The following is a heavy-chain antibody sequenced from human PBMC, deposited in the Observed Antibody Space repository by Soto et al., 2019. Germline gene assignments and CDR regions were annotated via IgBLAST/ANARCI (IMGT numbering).Heavy chain of an antibody. Sequence: QVHLQESGPGLVKPSETLSLMCTVSGGSISSSDYYWGWVRQPPGKGLEYIGSISNGVNTYYNPSLNSRLTISIDTSKNQFSLSLSSVTAADTAVYYCATSSVSRLLNHWYFDLWGRGTLVTVSS. CDR1: GGSISSSDYY. CDR2: ISNGVNT. D-gene: IGHD2-8*01. V-gene: IGHV4-39*01. J-gene: IGHJ2*01. CDR3: ATSSVSRLLNHWYFDL.